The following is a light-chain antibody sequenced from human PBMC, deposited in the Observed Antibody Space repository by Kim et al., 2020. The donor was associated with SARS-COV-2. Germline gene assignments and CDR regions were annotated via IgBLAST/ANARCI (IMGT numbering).Light chain of an antibody. CDR1: RSNIGSNY. J-gene: IGLJ3*02. CDR2: RNN. V-gene: IGLV1-47*01. CDR3: AAWDDSLSGRV. Sequence: GKGVNISCSASRSNIGSNYVYWYQQLPGTAPKLLIYRNNQRPSGVPDRFSGSKSGTSASLAISGLRSEDEADYYCAAWDDSLSGRVFGGGTKLTVL.